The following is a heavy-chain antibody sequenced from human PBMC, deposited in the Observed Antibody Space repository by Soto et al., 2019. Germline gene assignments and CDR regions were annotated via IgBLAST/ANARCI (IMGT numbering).Heavy chain of an antibody. Sequence: ASVKVSCKASGYTFTGYYMHWVRQAPGQGLEWMGWINPNSGGTNYAQKFQGRVTMTRDTSISTAYMELSRLRSDDTAVYYCARDRAPQLLGANGGMDVWGQGTTVTVSS. V-gene: IGHV1-2*02. CDR3: ARDRAPQLLGANGGMDV. CDR2: INPNSGGT. CDR1: GYTFTGYY. J-gene: IGHJ6*02. D-gene: IGHD6-6*01.